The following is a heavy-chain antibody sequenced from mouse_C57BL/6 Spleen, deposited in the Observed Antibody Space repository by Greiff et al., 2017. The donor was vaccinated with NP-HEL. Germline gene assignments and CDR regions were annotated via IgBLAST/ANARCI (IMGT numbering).Heavy chain of an antibody. J-gene: IGHJ2*01. CDR3: ANHLGDY. Sequence: VKLVESGAELARPGASVKMSCKASGYTFTSYTMHWVKQRPGQGLEWIGYINPSSGYTKYNQKFKDKATLTADKSSSTAYMQLSSLTSEDSAVYYCANHLGDYWGQGTTLTVSS. CDR2: INPSSGYT. CDR1: GYTFTSYT. V-gene: IGHV1-4*01.